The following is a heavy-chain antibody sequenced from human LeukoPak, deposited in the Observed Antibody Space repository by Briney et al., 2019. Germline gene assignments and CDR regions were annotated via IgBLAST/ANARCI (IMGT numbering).Heavy chain of an antibody. CDR2: ISSSGSTI. V-gene: IGHV3-11*01. CDR3: ARDTLGYCSGGSCYGTIDY. CDR1: GFTFSDHY. J-gene: IGHJ4*02. D-gene: IGHD2-15*01. Sequence: KSGGSLRLSCAASGFTFSDHYMSWIRQAPGKGLEWVSYISSSGSTIYYADSVKGRFTISRDNAKNSLYLQMNSLRAEDTAVYYCARDTLGYCSGGSCYGTIDYWGQGTLVTVSS.